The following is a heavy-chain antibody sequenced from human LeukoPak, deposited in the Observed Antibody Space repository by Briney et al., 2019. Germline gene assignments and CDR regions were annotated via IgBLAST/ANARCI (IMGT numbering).Heavy chain of an antibody. CDR2: IIPILGIA. D-gene: IGHD3-22*01. Sequence: GASVKVSCKASGGTFSSYAISWVRQAPGQGLEWMGRIIPILGIANYAQKFQGRVTITADKSTSTAYMELSSLRSEDTAVYYCARDSRGYYDSSGYAHFDYWGQGTLVTVSS. CDR3: ARDSRGYYDSSGYAHFDY. CDR1: GGTFSSYA. J-gene: IGHJ4*02. V-gene: IGHV1-69*04.